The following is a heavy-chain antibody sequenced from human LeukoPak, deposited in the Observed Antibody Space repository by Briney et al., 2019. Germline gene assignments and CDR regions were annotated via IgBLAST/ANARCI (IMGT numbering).Heavy chain of an antibody. D-gene: IGHD2-2*01. J-gene: IGHJ4*02. CDR2: IHRTGST. V-gene: IGHV4-4*07. CDR3: AREGARDDFVVVPAALDF. Sequence: PSETPSLTCTVSNGSIGSYYWTWIRQPAGKGLEWIGRIHRTGSTNYNPSLTSRVIMSVDTSKNQFSLRLTSLTAADTAVYYCAREGARDDFVVVPAALDFWGLGTLVTVSS. CDR1: NGSIGSYY.